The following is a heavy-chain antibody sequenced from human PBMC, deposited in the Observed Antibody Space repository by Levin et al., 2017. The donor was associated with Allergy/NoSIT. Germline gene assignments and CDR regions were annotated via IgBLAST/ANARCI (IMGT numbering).Heavy chain of an antibody. CDR2: IYYSGST. CDR1: GGSVSSGSYY. CDR3: ARARIAAAGTRFIDY. Sequence: ESLKISCTVSGGSVSSGSYYWSWIRQPPGKGLEWIGYIYYSGSTNYNPSLKSRVTISVDTSKNQFSLKLSSVTAADTAVYYCARARIAAAGTRFIDYWGQGTLVTVSS. V-gene: IGHV4-61*01. J-gene: IGHJ4*02. D-gene: IGHD6-13*01.